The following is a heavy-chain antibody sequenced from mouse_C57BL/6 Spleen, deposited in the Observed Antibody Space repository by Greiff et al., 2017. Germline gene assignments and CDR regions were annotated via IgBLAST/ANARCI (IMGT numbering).Heavy chain of an antibody. CDR1: GYTFTDYE. J-gene: IGHJ2*01. CDR2: IDPETGGT. CDR3: TRRGVLRYFDY. Sequence: QVQLKESGAELVRPGASVTLSCKASGYTFTDYEMHWVKQTPVHGLEWIGAIDPETGGTAYNQKFKGKAILTADKSSSTAYMELRSLTSEDSAVYYCTRRGVLRYFDYWGQGTTLTVSS. D-gene: IGHD1-1*01. V-gene: IGHV1-15*01.